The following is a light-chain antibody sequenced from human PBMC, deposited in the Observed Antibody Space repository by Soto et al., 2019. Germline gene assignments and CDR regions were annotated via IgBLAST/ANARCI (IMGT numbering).Light chain of an antibody. CDR3: QQYGGSPRT. Sequence: EIVLTQSPDTLSLSPGERATLSCRASHTVTSNYLAWYQQKPGQAPRLLIYGASSRAPDIPDRFSGSGSGTEFTLTISRLETEDFAVYYCQQYGGSPRTFGQGTKVEIK. CDR1: HTVTSNY. J-gene: IGKJ1*01. V-gene: IGKV3-20*01. CDR2: GAS.